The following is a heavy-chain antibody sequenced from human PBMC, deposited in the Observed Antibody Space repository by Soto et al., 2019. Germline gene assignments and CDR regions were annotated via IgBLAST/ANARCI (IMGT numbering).Heavy chain of an antibody. D-gene: IGHD3-16*01. Sequence: QVQLVQSGAEVKKPGSSVKVSCKASGGTFSSYAISWVRQAPGQGLEWRGGIIPIFGTANYAQKFQGRVTITADESTSTVYMELSSLRSEDMAVYYWARARGGGVTPTAYYYGMAVWGQGTTVTVSS. CDR3: ARARGGGVTPTAYYYGMAV. V-gene: IGHV1-69*01. CDR2: IIPIFGTA. J-gene: IGHJ6*02. CDR1: GGTFSSYA.